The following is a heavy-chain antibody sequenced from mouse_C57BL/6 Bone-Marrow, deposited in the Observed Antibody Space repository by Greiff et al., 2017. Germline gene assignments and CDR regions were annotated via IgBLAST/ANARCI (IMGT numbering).Heavy chain of an antibody. Sequence: VTLQQSGAELARPGASVKLSCKASGYTFTSYGISWVKQRTGQGLEWIGEIYPRSGNTYYNEKFKGKATLTADKSSSTAYMELRSLTSEDSAVYFCARSVFITTVVAHWYFDVWGTGTTVTVSS. CDR1: GYTFTSYG. CDR2: IYPRSGNT. J-gene: IGHJ1*03. V-gene: IGHV1-81*01. D-gene: IGHD1-1*01. CDR3: ARSVFITTVVAHWYFDV.